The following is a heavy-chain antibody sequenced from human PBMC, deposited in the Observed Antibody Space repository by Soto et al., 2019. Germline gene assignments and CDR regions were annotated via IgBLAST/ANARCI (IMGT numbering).Heavy chain of an antibody. V-gene: IGHV3-23*01. Sequence: GGSLRLSCAASGFTFSSYAMIWVRQAPGKGLEWISDISGSGGNTHYADSVKGRFTISRDNSNNMLYLQMNSLRAEDTAIYYCAKRSHSGSYYAAFDYWGQGTLVTVSS. CDR2: ISGSGGNT. J-gene: IGHJ4*02. CDR1: GFTFSSYA. D-gene: IGHD1-26*01. CDR3: AKRSHSGSYYAAFDY.